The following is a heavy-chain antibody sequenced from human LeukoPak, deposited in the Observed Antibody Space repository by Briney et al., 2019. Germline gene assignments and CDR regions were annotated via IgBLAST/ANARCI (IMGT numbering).Heavy chain of an antibody. CDR3: ARDSLGGSDWLLSHYYYCYYMDV. CDR2: INPNSGGT. CDR1: GYTFTGYY. D-gene: IGHD3-9*01. Sequence: ASVKVSCKASGYTFTGYYMHWVRQAPGQGLEWMGWINPNSGGTNYAQKFQGRVTMTRDTSISTAYMELSRLRSDDTAVYHCARDSLGGSDWLLSHYYYCYYMDVWGKGTTVTISS. J-gene: IGHJ6*03. V-gene: IGHV1-2*02.